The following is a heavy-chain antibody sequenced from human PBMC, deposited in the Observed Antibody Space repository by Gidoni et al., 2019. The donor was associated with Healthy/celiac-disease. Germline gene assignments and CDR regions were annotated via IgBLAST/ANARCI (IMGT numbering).Heavy chain of an antibody. D-gene: IGHD4-17*01. CDR2: RDVDDDK. Sequence: QVTLKESGPALVKPTQNLTLTCTFSGFSLSTGGMRVSWIRQPPGKALEWLARRDVDDDKFYSTSLNTRLTISNDTPKNQVVLTMTNMDPVDTATYYCARSTVGPYYYYGMDVWGQGTTVTVSS. J-gene: IGHJ6*02. V-gene: IGHV2-70*04. CDR3: ARSTVGPYYYYGMDV. CDR1: GFSLSTGGMR.